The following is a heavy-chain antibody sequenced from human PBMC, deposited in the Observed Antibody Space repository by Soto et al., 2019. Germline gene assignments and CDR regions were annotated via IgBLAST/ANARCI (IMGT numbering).Heavy chain of an antibody. CDR1: GIIFSTYS. V-gene: IGHV3-48*02. Sequence: LRLSCAASGIIFSTYSMDWVRQAPGKGLEWVSYISGTSRTIYYADSVKGRFTISRDNAKNSVYLQMDSLRDEDTAVYYCARDFLFISGWREGGMDVWGQGTTVTVSS. CDR2: ISGTSRTI. J-gene: IGHJ6*02. D-gene: IGHD6-19*01. CDR3: ARDFLFISGWREGGMDV.